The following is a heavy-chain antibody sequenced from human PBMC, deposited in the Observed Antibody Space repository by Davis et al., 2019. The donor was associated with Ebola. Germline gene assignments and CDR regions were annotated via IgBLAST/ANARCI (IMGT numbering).Heavy chain of an antibody. D-gene: IGHD3-3*01. Sequence: GGSLRLSCAASGFTFSSYAMHWVRQAPGKGLEWVAFISYDGRNKYYADSVKGRFTFSRDNSKNTLYLQMSSLRAEDTAVYYCARDLRFLEWLFHDAFDIWGQGTMVTVSS. CDR1: GFTFSSYA. CDR3: ARDLRFLEWLFHDAFDI. CDR2: ISYDGRNK. J-gene: IGHJ3*02. V-gene: IGHV3-33*08.